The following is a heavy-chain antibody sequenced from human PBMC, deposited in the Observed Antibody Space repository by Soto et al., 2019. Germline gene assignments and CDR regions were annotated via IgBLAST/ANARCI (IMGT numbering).Heavy chain of an antibody. CDR2: ISWNSGSI. CDR3: AKDSTIFNFRDAFDI. V-gene: IGHV3-9*01. CDR1: GFTFDDYA. D-gene: IGHD3-3*01. J-gene: IGHJ3*02. Sequence: GGSLRLSCAASGFTFDDYAMHWVRQAPGKGLEWVSGISWNSGSIGYADSVKGRFTISRDNAKNSLYLQMNSLRAEDTALYYCAKDSTIFNFRDAFDIWGQGTMVTVSS.